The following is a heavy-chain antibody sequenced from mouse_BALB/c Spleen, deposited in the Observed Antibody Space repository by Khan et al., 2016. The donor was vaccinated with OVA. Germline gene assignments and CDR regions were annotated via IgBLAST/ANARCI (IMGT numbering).Heavy chain of an antibody. CDR1: GFSLTDYG. D-gene: IGHD2-10*02. V-gene: IGHV2-6-5*01. CDR2: IWGGGTT. CDR3: AKGVWSYYFALDY. J-gene: IGHJ4*01. Sequence: VQLKQSGPDLVAPSQNLSITCTVSGFSLTDYGVSWIRQPPGKGLEWLGVIWGGGTTYYNSALKSRLSISKDNSKSQVFLKMNSLQTDDTAMYYCAKGVWSYYFALDYWGQGTSVTVSS.